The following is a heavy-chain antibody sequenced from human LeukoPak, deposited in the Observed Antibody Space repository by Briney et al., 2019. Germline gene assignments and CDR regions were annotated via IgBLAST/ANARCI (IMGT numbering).Heavy chain of an antibody. CDR1: GFTIRIYG. D-gene: IGHD6-19*01. J-gene: IGHJ5*02. V-gene: IGHV3-30*18. CDR2: ISHDGGAE. CDR3: AKDWGSSDWYNYFDP. Sequence: GTSLRLSCAVSGFTIRIYGMHWVRQAPGKGLEWVAMISHDGGAEHYGDSVKGRFTISRDDSKNTLYLQMNSLRTEDTALYYCAKDWGSSDWYNYFDPWGQGTLVTVSS.